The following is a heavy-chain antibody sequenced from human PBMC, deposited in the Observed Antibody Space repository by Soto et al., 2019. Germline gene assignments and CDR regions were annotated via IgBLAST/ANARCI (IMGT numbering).Heavy chain of an antibody. CDR2: INTNSGDT. CDR1: GYTFTGYY. CDR3: ARGAPWMYGPAYY. Sequence: QVQLVQSGAEVKKPGASVKVSCKASGYTFTGYYMHWVRQAPGQGLEWMGWINTNSGDTNSAQKFQGRVTMTRDTSISTAYMELSRLRADDTAVYYCARGAPWMYGPAYYCGQGTLVTVS. V-gene: IGHV1-2*02. D-gene: IGHD2-2*03. J-gene: IGHJ4*02.